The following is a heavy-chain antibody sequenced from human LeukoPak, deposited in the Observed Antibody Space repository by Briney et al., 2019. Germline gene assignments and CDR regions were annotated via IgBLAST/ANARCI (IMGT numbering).Heavy chain of an antibody. Sequence: SGGSLRLSCVPSGITFSNSALSWVRQAPGKGLEWVAVISYDGSNKYYADSVKGRFTISRDNSKNTLYLQMNSLRAEDTAVYYCAREPMGSSWYDYYYYGMDVWGQGTTVTVSS. D-gene: IGHD6-13*01. CDR1: GITFSNSA. CDR2: ISYDGSNK. CDR3: AREPMGSSWYDYYYYGMDV. V-gene: IGHV3-30-3*01. J-gene: IGHJ6*02.